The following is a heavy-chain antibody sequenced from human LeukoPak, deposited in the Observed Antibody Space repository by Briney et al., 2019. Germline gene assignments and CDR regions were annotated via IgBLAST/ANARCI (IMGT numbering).Heavy chain of an antibody. CDR2: ISYDGSNK. V-gene: IGHV3-30*04. Sequence: GGSLRLSCAAPGFTFSSYAMHWVRQAQGKGLEWGPVISYDGSNKYYADSVKGRFTISRDNSKNTLYLQMNSLRAEDTAVYYCARARGSGSYYLFDYWGQGTLVTVSS. D-gene: IGHD3-10*01. J-gene: IGHJ4*02. CDR1: GFTFSSYA. CDR3: ARARGSGSYYLFDY.